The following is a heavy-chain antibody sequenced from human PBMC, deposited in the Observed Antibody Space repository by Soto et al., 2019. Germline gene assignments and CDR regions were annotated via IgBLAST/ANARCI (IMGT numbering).Heavy chain of an antibody. CDR1: GGSISSSSYY. Sequence: SETLSLTCTVSGGSISSSSYYWGWIRQPPGKGLDWIGSIYYSGSTYYNPSLKSRVTISVDTSKNQFSLKLSSVTAADTAVYYCARQPGYSSSWYLPVGSYFDYWGQGTLVTVSS. CDR2: IYYSGST. J-gene: IGHJ4*02. D-gene: IGHD6-13*01. CDR3: ARQPGYSSSWYLPVGSYFDY. V-gene: IGHV4-39*01.